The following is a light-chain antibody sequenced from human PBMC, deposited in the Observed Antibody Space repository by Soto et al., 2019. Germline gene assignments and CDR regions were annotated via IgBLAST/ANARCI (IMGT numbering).Light chain of an antibody. Sequence: DVVLTQTPLSLPVTLGQPASISCRSSQSRVYSDGNTYLSWLQQRPGQPPRLLIYQISNRFSGVPDRFSGSGAGTDFTLKISRVEAEDDGVYYCMQFAHFPRTFGQGTKVEI. CDR3: MQFAHFPRT. J-gene: IGKJ1*01. V-gene: IGKV2-24*01. CDR2: QIS. CDR1: QSRVYSDGNTY.